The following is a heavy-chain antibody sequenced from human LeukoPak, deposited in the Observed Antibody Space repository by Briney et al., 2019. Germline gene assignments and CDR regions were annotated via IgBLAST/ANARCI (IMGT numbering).Heavy chain of an antibody. J-gene: IGHJ6*03. CDR2: IYYSGST. CDR3: ARLLVSSNYYYYYMDV. V-gene: IGHV4-61*05. Sequence: SETLSLTCTVSGYSITSGYYWGWIRQSPGKGLEWIGYIYYSGSTNYNPSLKSRVTISVDTSKNQFSLKLSSVTAADTAVYYCARLLVSSNYYYYYMDVWGKGTTVTVSS. CDR1: GYSITSGYY. D-gene: IGHD3-3*01.